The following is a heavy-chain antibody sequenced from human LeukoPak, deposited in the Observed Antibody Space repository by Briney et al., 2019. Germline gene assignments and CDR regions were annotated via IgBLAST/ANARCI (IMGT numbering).Heavy chain of an antibody. J-gene: IGHJ4*02. CDR2: INHSGST. D-gene: IGHD3-10*01. Sequence: PSGTLSLTCAVYGGSFSGYYWSWIRQPPGKGLEWIGEINHSGSTNYNPSLKSRVAISVDTSKNQFSLKLSSVTAADTAVYYCARNLTGTGVYDYWGQGTLVTVSS. CDR3: ARNLTGTGVYDY. CDR1: GGSFSGYY. V-gene: IGHV4-34*01.